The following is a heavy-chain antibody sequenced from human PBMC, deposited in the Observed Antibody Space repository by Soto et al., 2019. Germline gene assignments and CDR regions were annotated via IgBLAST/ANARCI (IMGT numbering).Heavy chain of an antibody. CDR1: GFSLTTRGVG. V-gene: IGHV2-5*02. CDR3: AHIPNYYQYDWFDP. D-gene: IGHD3-16*01. J-gene: IGHJ5*02. Sequence: QITLKESGPTLVKPTQTLTLTCTFSGFSLTTRGVGVGWIRQPPGKALECLALIYWDDDKRYSPSLQSRLSITTDTSKNPVVLTMTTVDPVDTATYYCAHIPNYYQYDWFDPWGQGTLVSVSS. CDR2: IYWDDDK.